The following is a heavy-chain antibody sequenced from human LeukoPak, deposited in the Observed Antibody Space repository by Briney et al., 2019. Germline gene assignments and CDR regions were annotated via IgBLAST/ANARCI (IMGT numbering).Heavy chain of an antibody. CDR2: IYYSGST. V-gene: IGHV4-39*01. CDR3: ARHIEVVAAPYYYMDV. J-gene: IGHJ6*03. D-gene: IGHD2-15*01. Sequence: SETLSLTCTVSGGSISSSSYYWGWIRQPPGKGLEWIGSIYYSGSTYYNPSLKSRVTISVDTSKNQFSLKLSSVTAADTAVYDCARHIEVVAAPYYYMDVWGKGTTVTVSS. CDR1: GGSISSSSYY.